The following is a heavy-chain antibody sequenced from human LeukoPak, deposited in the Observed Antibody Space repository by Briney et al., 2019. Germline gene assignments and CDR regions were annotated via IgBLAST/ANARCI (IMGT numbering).Heavy chain of an antibody. D-gene: IGHD6-25*01. CDR1: GFTFSSYG. V-gene: IGHV3-30*18. J-gene: IGHJ4*02. Sequence: GGSLRLSCAASGFTFSSYGMHWVRQAPGKGLEWVAVISYDGSNKYYPDSVKGRFTISRDNSKNTLYLQMNSLRAEDTAVYYCAKSVRSGVDYWGQGTLVTVSS. CDR3: AKSVRSGVDY. CDR2: ISYDGSNK.